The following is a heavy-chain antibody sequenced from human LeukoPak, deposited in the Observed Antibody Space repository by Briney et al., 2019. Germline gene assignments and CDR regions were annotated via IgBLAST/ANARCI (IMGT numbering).Heavy chain of an antibody. V-gene: IGHV5-51*01. CDR1: GYSFINFW. J-gene: IGHJ4*02. Sequence: GESLKISCKGSGYSFINFWIAWVRQMPGKGLEWMGIIYAGDSDTRYSPSFQGQVTISVDKSISTAYLQWSSLKASDTAMYYCARQRGYDPFDDWREGTLVTVSS. CDR3: ARQRGYDPFDD. CDR2: IYAGDSDT. D-gene: IGHD3-3*01.